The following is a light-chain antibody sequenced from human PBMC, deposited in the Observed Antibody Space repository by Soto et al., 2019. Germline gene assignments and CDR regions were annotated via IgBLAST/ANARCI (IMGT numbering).Light chain of an antibody. Sequence: EIVMTQSPATLSVSPGERATLSCRASQSVSSNLAWYQQKPGQAPRPLIYGPSPRATAIPARFSGSGSGTEFTLTISSLQSEDFAVYYCQQYNNWPWTFGQGTKVEIK. CDR3: QQYNNWPWT. J-gene: IGKJ1*01. V-gene: IGKV3-15*01. CDR1: QSVSSN. CDR2: GPS.